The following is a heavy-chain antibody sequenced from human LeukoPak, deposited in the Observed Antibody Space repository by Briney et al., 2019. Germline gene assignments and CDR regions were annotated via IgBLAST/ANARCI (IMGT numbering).Heavy chain of an antibody. Sequence: PGGSLRLSCAASGFTFSSYAMNWVRQAPGKGLEWVSAISGSGGSTYYADSVKGRFTISRDNSDNTLYLQMNSLRADDTAVYYCAKSVRNYYDSSGYWGQGTLVTVSS. CDR2: ISGSGGST. D-gene: IGHD3-22*01. V-gene: IGHV3-23*01. CDR3: AKSVRNYYDSSGY. CDR1: GFTFSSYA. J-gene: IGHJ4*02.